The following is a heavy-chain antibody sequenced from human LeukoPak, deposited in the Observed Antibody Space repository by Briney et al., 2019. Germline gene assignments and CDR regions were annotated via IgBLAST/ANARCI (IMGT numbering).Heavy chain of an antibody. V-gene: IGHV1-2*02. CDR1: GYTFTGYY. D-gene: IGHD3-22*01. J-gene: IGHJ5*02. Sequence: ASVMVSCKASGYTFTGYYMHWVRQAPGQGLVWMGWINPNSGGTNYAQKFQGRVTMTRDTSISTAYMELSRLRSDDTAVYYCARPTDSSGYHNWFDPWGQGTLVTVSS. CDR3: ARPTDSSGYHNWFDP. CDR2: INPNSGGT.